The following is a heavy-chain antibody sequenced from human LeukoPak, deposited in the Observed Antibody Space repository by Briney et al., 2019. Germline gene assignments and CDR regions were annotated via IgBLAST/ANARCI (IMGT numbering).Heavy chain of an antibody. D-gene: IGHD1-1*01. V-gene: IGHV3-7*01. CDR2: IKQDGSEK. CDR1: GFAFSDYW. CDR3: ARGAHDRSDARKYYYYYYMDV. Sequence: GGSLRLSCAAAGFAFSDYWMSWVRQAPGKGLEWVASIKQDGSEKNYVDSVKGRFTISRDNAKNTLYLQMSSLRAEDTAAYHCARGAHDRSDARKYYYYYYMDVWGKGTTVTVS. J-gene: IGHJ6*03.